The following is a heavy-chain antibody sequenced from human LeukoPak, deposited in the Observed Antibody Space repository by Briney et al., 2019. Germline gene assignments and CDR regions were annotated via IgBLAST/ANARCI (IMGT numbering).Heavy chain of an antibody. CDR1: GGSFSGYY. CDR3: ARGMGDYYASGIDY. V-gene: IGHV4-34*01. CDR2: INHSGST. Sequence: SETLSLTCAVYGGSFSGYYWSWIRQPPGKGLEWIGEINHSGSTNYNPSLNSRVTISLDTSKNQFSLKLSSVTAADTAVYYCARGMGDYYASGIDYWGQGTLVTVSS. D-gene: IGHD3-10*01. J-gene: IGHJ4*02.